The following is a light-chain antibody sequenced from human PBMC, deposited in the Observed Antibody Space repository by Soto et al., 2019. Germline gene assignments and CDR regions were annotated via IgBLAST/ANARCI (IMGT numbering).Light chain of an antibody. J-gene: IGKJ4*01. CDR3: QQYGXSPPVT. Sequence: EIVLTQSPGTLSLSPGERATLSCRASQSISSSYLAWYQQKPGQAPRLLIYAASTRATGIPDRFSGSGSGTDYTLTIGRLEPEDFXVYYCQQYGXSPPVTFGGGTKVEIK. CDR1: QSISSSY. V-gene: IGKV3-20*01. CDR2: AAS.